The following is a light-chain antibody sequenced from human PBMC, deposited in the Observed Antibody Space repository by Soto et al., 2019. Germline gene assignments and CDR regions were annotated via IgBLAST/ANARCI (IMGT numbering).Light chain of an antibody. J-gene: IGKJ1*01. V-gene: IGKV1-5*03. CDR3: QHYNSYSEA. CDR1: QTISSW. CDR2: KAS. Sequence: DIQMTQSPSTLSGSVGDRVTITCRASQTISSWLAWYQQKPGKAPKLLIYKASTLKSGVPSRFSGSGSGTEFTLSNSTLQPDDFATYYCQHYNSYSEAFGQGTKVDLK.